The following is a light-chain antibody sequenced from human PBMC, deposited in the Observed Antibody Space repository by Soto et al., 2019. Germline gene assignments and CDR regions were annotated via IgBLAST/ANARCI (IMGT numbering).Light chain of an antibody. CDR3: AAWDDSLSWV. CDR1: SSNIGAGYD. CDR2: GNS. Sequence: QSVLTQPPSVSGAPGQRVTISCTGSSSNIGAGYDVHWYQQLPGTAPKLLIYGNSNRPSGVPDRFSGSKSGTSASLAITGLQAEDEADYYCAAWDDSLSWVLGGGTQLTVL. J-gene: IGLJ3*02. V-gene: IGLV1-40*01.